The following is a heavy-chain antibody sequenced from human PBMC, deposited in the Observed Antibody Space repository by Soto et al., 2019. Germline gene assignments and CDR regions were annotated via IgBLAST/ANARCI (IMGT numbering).Heavy chain of an antibody. CDR3: ARNNPWYDFWSGYTYDY. J-gene: IGHJ4*02. V-gene: IGHV1-18*01. Sequence: QFQLVQSGAEVKKPGASVKVSCKASGYTFTSYGISWVRQAPGQGLERMGWISAYNGNTNYAQKLQGRVTMTTDTSTSTAYMELRSLRSDDTAVYYCARNNPWYDFWSGYTYDYWGQGTLVTVSS. CDR1: GYTFTSYG. CDR2: ISAYNGNT. D-gene: IGHD3-3*01.